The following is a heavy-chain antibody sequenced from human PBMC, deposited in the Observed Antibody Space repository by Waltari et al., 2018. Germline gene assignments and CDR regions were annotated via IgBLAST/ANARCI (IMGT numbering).Heavy chain of an antibody. CDR2: IYYGGST. V-gene: IGHV4-4*02. J-gene: IGHJ6*02. CDR1: GGSISSSVW. CDR3: ARFNGFHRNFRDYYYYGMDV. D-gene: IGHD1-7*01. Sequence: QVQLQGSGPGLVKPSGTLSLTCAVSGGSISSSVWWSWVRQPPGKGLEWIGEIYYGGSTKYNPSLKSRVTISADKSKNQFSLKVTSVTAGDTAVYYCARFNGFHRNFRDYYYYGMDVWGQGTTVTVSS.